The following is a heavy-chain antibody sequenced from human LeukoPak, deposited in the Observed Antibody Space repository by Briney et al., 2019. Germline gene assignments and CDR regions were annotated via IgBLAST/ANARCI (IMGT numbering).Heavy chain of an antibody. CDR3: ARAKRGSGFGYYYFDS. CDR1: TDSMSSYY. V-gene: IGHV4-59*01. CDR2: RSYGVST. Sequence: SETLSLTCTVSTDSMSSYYWSWIRQPPGKGLEWIGYRSYGVSTNYNPSLKSRVTMSLDTSKNQSSLKLTSVTAADTAVYYCARAKRGSGFGYYYFDSWGQGTLVTVSS. D-gene: IGHD3-16*01. J-gene: IGHJ4*02.